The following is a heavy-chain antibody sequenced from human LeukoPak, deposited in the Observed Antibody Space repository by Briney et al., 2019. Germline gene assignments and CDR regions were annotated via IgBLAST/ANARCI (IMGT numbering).Heavy chain of an antibody. CDR2: INWDGAST. CDR1: GFRFDDYS. J-gene: IGHJ6*03. CDR3: GRVHCSTNSCYDYYDYYMDV. D-gene: IGHD2-2*01. V-gene: IGHV3-20*04. Sequence: GGSLGLSCAASGFRFDDYSMNWVRHVPGKGLEWVAGINWDGASTGYRDSMKGRFTISRDNGKNSLYLQLNSLRVEDTAVYYCGRVHCSTNSCYDYYDYYMDVSGNGTTVTVSS.